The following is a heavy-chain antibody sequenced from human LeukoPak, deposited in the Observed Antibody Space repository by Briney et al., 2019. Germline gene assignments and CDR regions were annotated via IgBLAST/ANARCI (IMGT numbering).Heavy chain of an antibody. CDR2: IKSKTDGGTT. J-gene: IGHJ4*02. CDR1: GFSFNNAW. CDR3: TTGQYNFWSGYSDY. V-gene: IGHV3-15*01. D-gene: IGHD3-3*01. Sequence: PGGSLRLSCAASGFSFNNAWMSWVRQAPGKGLEWVGRIKSKTDGGTTDYAAPVKGRFTISRDDSKNTLNLQMNSLKTEDTAVYHCTTGQYNFWSGYSDYWGQGTLVTVSS.